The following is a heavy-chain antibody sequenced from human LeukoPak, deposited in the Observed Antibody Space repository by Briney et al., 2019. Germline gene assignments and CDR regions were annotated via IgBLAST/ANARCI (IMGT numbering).Heavy chain of an antibody. V-gene: IGHV4-30-2*01. D-gene: IGHD3-22*01. Sequence: PSETLSLTCAVSGGSISSGGYSWSWIRQPPGKGLEWIGYIYHSGSTYYNPSLKSRVTISVDTSKNQFSLKLSSVTAADTAVYYCAINPLYYYDSSGSTIFDYWGQGTLVTVSS. CDR3: AINPLYYYDSSGSTIFDY. J-gene: IGHJ4*02. CDR1: GGSISSGGYS. CDR2: IYHSGST.